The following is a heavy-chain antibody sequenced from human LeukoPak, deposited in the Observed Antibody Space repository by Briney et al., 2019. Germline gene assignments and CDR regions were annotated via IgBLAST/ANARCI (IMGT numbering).Heavy chain of an antibody. V-gene: IGHV1-2*05. Sequence: ASVKGSCKASGYTFTGYYMHWVRQPPGQGLEWMGRINPNSGGTNYAQKFQGRVTMSRDKCSNTAYVELGRLRGDDTVVYYCVRGRLADAFDIWGKGKMVSVSS. D-gene: IGHD6-19*01. CDR2: INPNSGGT. J-gene: IGHJ3*02. CDR1: GYTFTGYY. CDR3: VRGRLADAFDI.